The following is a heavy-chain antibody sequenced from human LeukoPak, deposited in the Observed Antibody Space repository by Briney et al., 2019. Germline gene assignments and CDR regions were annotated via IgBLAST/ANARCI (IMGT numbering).Heavy chain of an antibody. J-gene: IGHJ5*02. CDR1: GFTFSSYW. D-gene: IGHD6-19*01. CDR2: IKQDGSEK. CDR3: AGGPYSSGWYSWFDP. Sequence: PGGSLRLSCAASGFTFSSYWMSWVRQAPGKGLEWVANIKQDGSEKYYVDSVKGRFTISRDNAKNSLYLQMNSLRAEDTAVYYCAGGPYSSGWYSWFDPWGQGTLVTVSS. V-gene: IGHV3-7*01.